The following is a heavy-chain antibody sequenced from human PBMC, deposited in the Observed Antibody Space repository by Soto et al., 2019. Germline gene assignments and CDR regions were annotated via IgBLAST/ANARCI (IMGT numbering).Heavy chain of an antibody. CDR2: ITSSGSTI. V-gene: IGHV3-48*03. CDR3: ARGNSPINIY. Sequence: EVQLVESGGGLVQPGGSLRLSCAASGFTFSNSEMNWVRRAPGKGLEWISYITSSGSTIYYADSVKGRFTISRDNAKNSLYLQMNSLRAEDTAVYYCARGNSPINIYWGQGTLVTVSS. D-gene: IGHD2-21*01. J-gene: IGHJ4*02. CDR1: GFTFSNSE.